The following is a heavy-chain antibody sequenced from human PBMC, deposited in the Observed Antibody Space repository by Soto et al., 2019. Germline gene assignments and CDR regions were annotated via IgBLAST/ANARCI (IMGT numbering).Heavy chain of an antibody. Sequence: QVQLQESGPGLVKPSETLSLTCTVSGASISSYYWSWIRQSPGKGLEWIGYISYSGGSNSNPSLGGRVTISIDTSKKQFSLKLSSLTAEDTAVYYCARGERLGLDYWGQGTLVTVSS. CDR1: GASISSYY. CDR2: ISYSGGS. V-gene: IGHV4-59*01. D-gene: IGHD6-19*01. J-gene: IGHJ4*02. CDR3: ARGERLGLDY.